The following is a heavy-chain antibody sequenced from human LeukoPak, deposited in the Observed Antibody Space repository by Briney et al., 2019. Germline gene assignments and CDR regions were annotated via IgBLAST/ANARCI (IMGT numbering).Heavy chain of an antibody. CDR2: IKSKTDGGTT. V-gene: IGHV3-15*01. D-gene: IGHD3-3*01. J-gene: IGHJ4*02. CDR3: TTSDLRFLEWLSWH. CDR1: GFTFSNAW. Sequence: GGSLRLSCAASGFTFSNAWMSWVRQAPGKGLEWVGRIKSKTDGGTTDYAAPVKGRFTISRDDSKNTLYLQMNSLKTEDTAVYYCTTSDLRFLEWLSWHWGQGTLVTVSS.